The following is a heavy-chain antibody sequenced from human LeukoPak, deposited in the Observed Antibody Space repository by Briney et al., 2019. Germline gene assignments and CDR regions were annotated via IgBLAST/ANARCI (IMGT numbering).Heavy chain of an antibody. V-gene: IGHV3-23*01. Sequence: AGGSLRLSCAASGFTFSSYAMSWVRQAPWKGLEWVSAISGSGGSTYYADSVKGRFTISRDNSKNTLYLQMNSLRAEDTAVYYCAKRSELGFSFDYWGQGTLVTVSS. CDR1: GFTFSSYA. CDR2: ISGSGGST. J-gene: IGHJ4*02. D-gene: IGHD7-27*01. CDR3: AKRSELGFSFDY.